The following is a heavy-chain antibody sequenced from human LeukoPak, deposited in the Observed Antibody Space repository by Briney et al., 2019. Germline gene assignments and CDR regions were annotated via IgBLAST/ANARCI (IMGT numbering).Heavy chain of an antibody. CDR1: GFTFGDFA. V-gene: IGHV3-49*04. CDR3: TRDHRDDWNPGYYFDY. D-gene: IGHD1-1*01. Sequence: GGSLRLSCAASGFTFGDFAMNWVRQAPGKGLEWVGFVKTKVYGGTTEYAASVKGRFTISRDDSKAIAYLQMNSLKTEDTAVYYCTRDHRDDWNPGYYFDYWGQGTLVTVSS. CDR2: VKTKVYGGTT. J-gene: IGHJ4*02.